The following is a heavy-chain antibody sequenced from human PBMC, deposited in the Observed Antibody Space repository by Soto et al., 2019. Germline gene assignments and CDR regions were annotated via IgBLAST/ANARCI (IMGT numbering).Heavy chain of an antibody. V-gene: IGHV4-59*08. Sequence: SETLSLTCTVSGGSISSYYWSWIRQPPGKGLEWIGSIYHGGSTYYNPSLNSRVTLSIDMTNNHVSLILNSVTAADTAVYYCARVGPWVPYYYDSSPYTFENWFDPWGQGTLVTVSS. CDR3: ARVGPWVPYYYDSSPYTFENWFDP. CDR1: GGSISSYY. J-gene: IGHJ5*02. D-gene: IGHD3-22*01. CDR2: IYHGGST.